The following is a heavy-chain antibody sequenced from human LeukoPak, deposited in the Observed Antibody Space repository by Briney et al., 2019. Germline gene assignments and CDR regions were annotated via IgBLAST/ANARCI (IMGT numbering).Heavy chain of an antibody. D-gene: IGHD6-13*01. J-gene: IGHJ4*02. CDR2: IYYSGST. V-gene: IGHV4-39*07. Sequence: TASETLSLTCTVSGGSISSTGYYWGWVRQPPGKGLEWIVSIYYSGSTNYNPSLKSRVTISVDTSKNQFSLKLSSVTAADTAVYYCARGKRGYSSSWYDYWGQGTLVTVSS. CDR1: GGSISSTGYY. CDR3: ARGKRGYSSSWYDY.